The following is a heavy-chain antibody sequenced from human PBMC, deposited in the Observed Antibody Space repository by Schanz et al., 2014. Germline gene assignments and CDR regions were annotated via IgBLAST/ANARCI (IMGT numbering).Heavy chain of an antibody. CDR3: VKNGRELESF. J-gene: IGHJ4*02. CDR1: GFTFSRYW. D-gene: IGHD3-3*01. CDR2: INEDESHK. Sequence: EAQVVESGGGLVQPGGSLRLSCAASGFTFSRYWMSWVRQAPGKGLEWVANINEDESHKYYVDSVKGRFTISRDNAKNSLYLQMNSLRVEDSAVYFCVKNGRELESFWGPGTLVTVSS. V-gene: IGHV3-7*01.